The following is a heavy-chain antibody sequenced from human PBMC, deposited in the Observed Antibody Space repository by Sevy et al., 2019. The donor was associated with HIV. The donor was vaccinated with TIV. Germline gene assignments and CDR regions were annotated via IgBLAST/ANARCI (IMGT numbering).Heavy chain of an antibody. J-gene: IGHJ4*02. CDR2: ISAYNGNT. V-gene: IGHV1-18*04. CDR3: ARDLALLWFGESSTGFDY. CDR1: GYTFTSYG. Sequence: ASVKVSCKASGYTFTSYGISWVRQAPGQGLEWMGWISAYNGNTNYAQKLKGRVTMTTDTSTSTAYMELRSLRSDDTAVYYCARDLALLWFGESSTGFDYWGQGTLVTVSS. D-gene: IGHD3-10*01.